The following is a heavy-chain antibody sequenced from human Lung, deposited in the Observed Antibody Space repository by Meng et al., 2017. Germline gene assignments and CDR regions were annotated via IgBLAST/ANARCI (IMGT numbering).Heavy chain of an antibody. D-gene: IGHD4-11*01. Sequence: QVQLTRWGAGLLKLSETLSLTCVVSGGSFSDYYWSWIRQPPGKGLEWIGEINHSGSTNYNPSLESRATISVDTSQNNLSLKLSSVTAADSAVYYCARGPTTMAHDFDYWGQGTLVTVSS. CDR3: ARGPTTMAHDFDY. CDR2: INHSGST. CDR1: GGSFSDYY. V-gene: IGHV4-34*01. J-gene: IGHJ4*02.